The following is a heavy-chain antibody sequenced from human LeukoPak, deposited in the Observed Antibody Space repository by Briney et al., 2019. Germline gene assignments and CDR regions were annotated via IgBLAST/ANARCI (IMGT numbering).Heavy chain of an antibody. CDR1: GGSISSGGYY. V-gene: IGHV4-31*03. J-gene: IGHJ4*02. Sequence: SETLSLTCTVSGGSISSGGYYRSWIRQHPGKGLEWIGYIYYSGSTYYNPSLKSRVTISVDTSKNQFSLKLSSVTAADTAVYYCARDSGPYSSGWRPIDYWGQGTLVTVSS. D-gene: IGHD6-19*01. CDR3: ARDSGPYSSGWRPIDY. CDR2: IYYSGST.